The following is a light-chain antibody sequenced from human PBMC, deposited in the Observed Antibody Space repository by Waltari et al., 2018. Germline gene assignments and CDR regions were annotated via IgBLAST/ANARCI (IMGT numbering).Light chain of an antibody. CDR3: QQRHDWPLN. CDR1: QSGRSY. V-gene: IGKV3-11*01. Sequence: EILLTQSPVTLSVSPGERATLSCKASQSGRSYLAGYQQKPGQAPRLLIYDASNRASGIPARFSGSGSGTDFTLTISNVEPEDFAVYYCQQRHDWPLNFGGGTKLEIK. J-gene: IGKJ4*01. CDR2: DAS.